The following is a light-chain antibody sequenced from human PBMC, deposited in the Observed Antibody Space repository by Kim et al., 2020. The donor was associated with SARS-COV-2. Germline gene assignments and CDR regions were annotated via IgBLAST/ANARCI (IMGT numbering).Light chain of an antibody. Sequence: PGQTARITCSGDALPKQYAYWYQPKPGQAPVLVIYKDSERPSGIPERFSGSSSGTTVTLTISGVQAEDEADYYCQSADSSGTYEVFGTGTKVTVL. CDR2: KDS. J-gene: IGLJ1*01. CDR1: ALPKQY. V-gene: IGLV3-25*03. CDR3: QSADSSGTYEV.